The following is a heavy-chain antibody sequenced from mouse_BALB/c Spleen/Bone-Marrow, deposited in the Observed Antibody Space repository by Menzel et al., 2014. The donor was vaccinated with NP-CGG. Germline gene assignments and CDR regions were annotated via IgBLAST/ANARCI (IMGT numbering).Heavy chain of an antibody. CDR3: TRDYGNYAWFAY. D-gene: IGHD2-1*01. J-gene: IGHJ3*01. CDR2: ISSGGLYT. Sequence: EVQLQESGGGLVKPGGSLKLSCAASGFTFSSYTMSWVRQTPEKRLEWVATISSGGLYTYYPDSGKGRFTISRDNAKNTLYLQMSSLKSEDTARYYCTRDYGNYAWFAYWGQGTLVTVSA. V-gene: IGHV5-6-4*01. CDR1: GFTFSSYT.